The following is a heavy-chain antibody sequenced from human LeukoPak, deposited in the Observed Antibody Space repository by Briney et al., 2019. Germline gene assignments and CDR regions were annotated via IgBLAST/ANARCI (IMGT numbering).Heavy chain of an antibody. V-gene: IGHV3-30*02. CDR3: ATSDLRFLEWLFPFDY. CDR2: IRYDGSNK. D-gene: IGHD3-3*01. J-gene: IGHJ4*02. Sequence: GGSLRLSCAASGFTFSSYGMHWVRQAPGKGLEWVAFIRYDGSNKYYADSVKGRFTISRDNSKNTLYLQMNSLRAEDTAVYSCATSDLRFLEWLFPFDYWGQGTLVTVSS. CDR1: GFTFSSYG.